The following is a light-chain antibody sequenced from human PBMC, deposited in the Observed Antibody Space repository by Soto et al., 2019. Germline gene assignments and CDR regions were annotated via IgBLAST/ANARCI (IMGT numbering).Light chain of an antibody. CDR3: QQYGRT. CDR2: DVS. V-gene: IGKV3-11*01. J-gene: IGKJ1*01. Sequence: IVLTQSPATLSLSPGERGTLSCRASESVTSYLAWYQQKPGQAPRLLVYDVSNRATGTPARFSGSGSGTDFTLTISRLEPEDFAVYYCQQYGRTFGQGTKVDI. CDR1: ESVTSY.